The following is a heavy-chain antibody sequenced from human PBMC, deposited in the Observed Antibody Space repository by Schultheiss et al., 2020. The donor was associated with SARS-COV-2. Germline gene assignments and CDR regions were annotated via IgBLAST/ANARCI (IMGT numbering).Heavy chain of an antibody. V-gene: IGHV4-39*07. CDR3: ARLPVVTGYYFDY. D-gene: IGHD4-23*01. CDR2: IYTSGST. CDR1: GGSISSSSYY. Sequence: SQTLSLTCTVSGGSISSSSYYWGWIRQPPGKGLEWIGSIYTSGSTNYNPSLKSRVTMSVDTSKNQFSLKLSSVTAADTAVYYCARLPVVTGYYFDYWGQGTLVTVAS. J-gene: IGHJ4*02.